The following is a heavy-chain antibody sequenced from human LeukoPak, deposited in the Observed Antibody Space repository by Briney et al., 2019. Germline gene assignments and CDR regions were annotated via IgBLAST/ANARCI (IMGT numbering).Heavy chain of an antibody. CDR2: LSGSGGST. CDR1: GFTFSSYA. Sequence: GGSLRLSCAASGFTFSSYAMSWVRQAPGKGLEWVSILSGSGGSTNFADSVKGRFTISRDNSKNTLYLQMNSLRAEDTAVYYCARASIYYYYYYGMDVWGQGTTVTVSS. CDR3: ARASIYYYYYYGMDV. V-gene: IGHV3-23*01. J-gene: IGHJ6*02.